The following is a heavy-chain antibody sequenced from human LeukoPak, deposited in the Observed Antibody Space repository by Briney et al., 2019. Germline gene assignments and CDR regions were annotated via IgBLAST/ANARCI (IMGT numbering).Heavy chain of an antibody. J-gene: IGHJ6*03. D-gene: IGHD1-20*01. CDR3: ARVISLWYNWNQRGYMDV. V-gene: IGHV4-34*01. CDR1: GGSFSGYY. CDR2: INHSGST. Sequence: SETLSLTCAVYGGSFSGYYWSWIRQPPGKGLEWIGEINHSGSTNYNPSLKSRVTISVDTSKNQFSLKLSSVTAADTAVYYCARVISLWYNWNQRGYMDVWGKGTTVTVSS.